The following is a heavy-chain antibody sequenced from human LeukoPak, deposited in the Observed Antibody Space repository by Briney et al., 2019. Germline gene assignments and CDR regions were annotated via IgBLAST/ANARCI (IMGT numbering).Heavy chain of an antibody. CDR1: GYPFTSYW. J-gene: IGHJ4*02. V-gene: IGHV5-51*03. D-gene: IGHD6-6*01. CDR2: IYPGDSDI. Sequence: KPGESLKISCKGSGYPFTSYWSGWVRQLPGKGLEWMGIIYPGDSDIRYSPSFQGQVTISADKSINTAYLQWSSLKASDTAMYYCASSSSSSSTFDYWGQGTLVTVSS. CDR3: ASSSSSSSTFDY.